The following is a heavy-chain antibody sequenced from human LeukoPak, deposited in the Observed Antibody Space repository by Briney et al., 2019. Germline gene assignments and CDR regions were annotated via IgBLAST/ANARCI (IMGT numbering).Heavy chain of an antibody. J-gene: IGHJ4*02. D-gene: IGHD3-22*01. CDR3: ARQRPVHNNHDSSGYYFLHYFDY. CDR2: IYYSGST. V-gene: IGHV4-39*01. CDR1: GGSISSSSYY. Sequence: PSETLSLTCTVSGGSISSSSYYWGWIRQPPGKGLEWIGSIYYSGSTYYNPSLKSRVTISVDTSKNQFSLKLSSVTAADTAVYYCARQRPVHNNHDSSGYYFLHYFDYWGQGTLVTVSS.